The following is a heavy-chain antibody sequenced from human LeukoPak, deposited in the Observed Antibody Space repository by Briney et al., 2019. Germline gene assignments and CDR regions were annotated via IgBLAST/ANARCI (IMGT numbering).Heavy chain of an antibody. CDR3: VRDGDQVVEFDY. CDR2: IDSDGGST. V-gene: IGHV3-74*01. CDR1: GFTFSKYW. D-gene: IGHD3-3*01. Sequence: GGSLRLSCAASGFTFSKYWMHWVRQAPGKGLMWISRIDSDGGSTSHADSVKGRFTISRDNAKDTLYLQMNSLRAEDTAVNYCVRDGDQVVEFDYWGQGILVTVSS. J-gene: IGHJ4*02.